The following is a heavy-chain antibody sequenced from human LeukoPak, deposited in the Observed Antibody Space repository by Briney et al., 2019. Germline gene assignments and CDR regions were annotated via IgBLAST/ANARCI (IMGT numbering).Heavy chain of an antibody. Sequence: ASVKVSCKASGYTFTSYGISWVRQAPGQGLEWMGWISAYNGNTNYAQKLQGRVNMTTDTSTSTAYTELRSLRSDDTAVYYCARDVRRYCSSTSCPRYYMDVWGKGTTVTVSS. CDR3: ARDVRRYCSSTSCPRYYMDV. CDR2: ISAYNGNT. J-gene: IGHJ6*03. CDR1: GYTFTSYG. V-gene: IGHV1-18*01. D-gene: IGHD2-2*01.